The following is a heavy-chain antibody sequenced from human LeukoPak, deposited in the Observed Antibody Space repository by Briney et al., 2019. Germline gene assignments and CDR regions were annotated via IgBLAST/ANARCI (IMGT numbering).Heavy chain of an antibody. V-gene: IGHV3-66*01. CDR1: GFTVSSNY. CDR2: IYSGGST. Sequence: GGSLRLSCAASGFTVSSNYITWVRQAPGKGLEWVSVIYSGGSTYYADSVKGRFTISRDNSKNSLYLQMNSLRAEDTAVYYCARVAVGYSSSWGQYFQHWGQGTLVTVSS. CDR3: ARVAVGYSSSWGQYFQH. J-gene: IGHJ1*01. D-gene: IGHD6-13*01.